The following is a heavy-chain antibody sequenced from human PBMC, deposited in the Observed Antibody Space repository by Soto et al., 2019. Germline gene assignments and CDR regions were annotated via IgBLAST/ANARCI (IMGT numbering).Heavy chain of an antibody. CDR3: ARGAYLESKEFDY. Sequence: GGSLRLSCAASGFTFSSYGMHWVRQAPGKGLEWVAVIWYDGSNKYYADSVKGRFTISRDNSKNTLYLQMNSLRAEDTAVYYCARGAYLESKEFDYWGQGTLVTVSS. D-gene: IGHD3-3*01. V-gene: IGHV3-33*01. J-gene: IGHJ4*02. CDR2: IWYDGSNK. CDR1: GFTFSSYG.